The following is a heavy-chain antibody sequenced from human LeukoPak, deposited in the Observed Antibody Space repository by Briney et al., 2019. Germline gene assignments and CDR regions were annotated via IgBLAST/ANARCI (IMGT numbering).Heavy chain of an antibody. V-gene: IGHV1-69*13. CDR1: GGTFSSYA. J-gene: IGHJ4*02. Sequence: GASVKVSCKASGGTFSSYAISWVRQAPGQGLEWMGGIIPIFGTANYAQKFQGRVTITADESTSTAYMELSSLRSEDTAVYYRARAVPPRHYGSGSYYNLDYWGQGTLVTVSS. CDR2: IIPIFGTA. D-gene: IGHD3-10*01. CDR3: ARAVPPRHYGSGSYYNLDY.